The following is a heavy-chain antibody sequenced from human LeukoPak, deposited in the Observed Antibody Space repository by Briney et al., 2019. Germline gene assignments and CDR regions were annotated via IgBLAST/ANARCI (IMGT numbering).Heavy chain of an antibody. CDR3: ARDLSRYCSSTSCPDNWFDP. D-gene: IGHD2-2*01. J-gene: IGHJ5*02. Sequence: SVKVSCKASGYTFTGYYMHWVRQAPGQGLEWMGGIIPIFGTANYAQKFQGRVTITADESTSTAYMELSSLRSEDTAVYYCARDLSRYCSSTSCPDNWFDPWGQGTLVTVSS. CDR2: IIPIFGTA. CDR1: GYTFTGYY. V-gene: IGHV1-69*13.